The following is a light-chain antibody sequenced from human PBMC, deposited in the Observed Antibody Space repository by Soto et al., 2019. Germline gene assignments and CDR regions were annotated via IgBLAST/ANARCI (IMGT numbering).Light chain of an antibody. CDR1: QSVSSN. J-gene: IGKJ2*01. CDR2: GAS. CDR3: QQHNNWPFT. Sequence: EIVMTQSPATLSVSPGERATLSCRASQSVSSNLAWYQQRPGQAPRLLIYGASTRATGIPARLSGSGSGTEFTLTISSLQSEDCAVYYCQQHNNWPFTFGQGTKLEIK. V-gene: IGKV3-15*01.